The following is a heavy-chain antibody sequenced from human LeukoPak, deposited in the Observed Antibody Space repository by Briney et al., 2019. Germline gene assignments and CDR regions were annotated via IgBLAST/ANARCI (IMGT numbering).Heavy chain of an antibody. CDR3: ARRRGSGSYDAYYFDY. D-gene: IGHD1-26*01. CDR2: IYPGNSDT. J-gene: IGHJ4*02. Sequence: GESLKTSCKGSGYSFTSYWIGWVRQMPGKGLEWMGIIYPGNSDTRYSPSFQGQVTISADKSISTAYLQWSSLKASDTAMYYCARRRGSGSYDAYYFDYWGQGTLVTVSS. V-gene: IGHV5-51*01. CDR1: GYSFTSYW.